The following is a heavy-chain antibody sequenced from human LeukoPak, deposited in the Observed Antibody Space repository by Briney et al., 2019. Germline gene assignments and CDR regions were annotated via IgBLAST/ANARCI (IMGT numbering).Heavy chain of an antibody. CDR3: ARHEGSTGLYGMDV. J-gene: IGHJ6*02. CDR1: GGSISIANYF. CDR2: TYYSGST. D-gene: IGHD2-2*01. Sequence: SEPLSLTCTVSGGSISIANYFWGWIRQPPGKGLEWIGSTYYSGSTNYNPSLKSRVTISVDTSKNQFSLKLSSVTAADTAVYYCARHEGSTGLYGMDVWGQGTTVTVSS. V-gene: IGHV4-39*01.